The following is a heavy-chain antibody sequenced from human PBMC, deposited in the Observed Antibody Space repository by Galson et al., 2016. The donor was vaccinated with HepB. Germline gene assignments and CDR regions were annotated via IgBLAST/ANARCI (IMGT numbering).Heavy chain of an antibody. CDR3: ARIGKRGFLFAY. V-gene: IGHV1-2*02. Sequence: SVKVSCKASGYTFTGYYIHWVRQAPGQGLEWLGWINPKNGDTTYEQNFQGRVTMTRDTSSSTAYMELRRLTFDDTAVYFCARIGKRGFLFAYWGQGTLVTVSS. D-gene: IGHD3-10*01. J-gene: IGHJ4*02. CDR1: GYTFTGYY. CDR2: INPKNGDT.